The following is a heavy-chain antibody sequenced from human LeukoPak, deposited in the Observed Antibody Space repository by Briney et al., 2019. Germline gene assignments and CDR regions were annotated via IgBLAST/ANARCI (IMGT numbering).Heavy chain of an antibody. D-gene: IGHD6-13*01. V-gene: IGHV3-21*01. Sequence: PGGSLRLSCAASGFTFSDYYMNWIRQAPGKGLEWVSSISSSSSYIYYADSVKGRFTISRDNAKNSLYLQMNSLRAEDTAVYYCARSDSSSWYGYWGQGTLVTVSS. CDR1: GFTFSDYY. CDR2: ISSSSSYI. CDR3: ARSDSSSWYGY. J-gene: IGHJ4*02.